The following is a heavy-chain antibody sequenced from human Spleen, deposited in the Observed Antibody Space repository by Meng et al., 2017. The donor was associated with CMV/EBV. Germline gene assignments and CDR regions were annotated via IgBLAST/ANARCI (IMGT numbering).Heavy chain of an antibody. CDR3: ARNPDYYDSSGGG. D-gene: IGHD3-22*01. Sequence: ETLSLTCAASGFTFSSYSMNWVRQAPGKGLEWVSSISSSSSYIYYADSVKGRFTISRDNAKNSLYLQMNSLRAEDTAVYYCARNPDYYDSSGGGWGQGTLVTVSS. J-gene: IGHJ4*02. CDR2: ISSSSSYI. CDR1: GFTFSSYS. V-gene: IGHV3-21*01.